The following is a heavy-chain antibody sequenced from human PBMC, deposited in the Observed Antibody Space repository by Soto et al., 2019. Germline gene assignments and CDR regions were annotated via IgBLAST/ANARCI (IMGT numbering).Heavy chain of an antibody. CDR3: ARVGYCTNGVCYRVDYFDY. CDR1: GGSISSGGYY. CDR2: IYYSGST. Sequence: QVQLQESGPGLVKPSQTLSLTCTVSGGSISSGGYYWSWIRQHPGKGLEWIGYIYYSGSTYYNPSLKSRVTISVDTSKNQFSLKLSSVTAADTAVYYCARVGYCTNGVCYRVDYFDYWGQGTLVTVSS. V-gene: IGHV4-31*03. D-gene: IGHD2-8*01. J-gene: IGHJ4*02.